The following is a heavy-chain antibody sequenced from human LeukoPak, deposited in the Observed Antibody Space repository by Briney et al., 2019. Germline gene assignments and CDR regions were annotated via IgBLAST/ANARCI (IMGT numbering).Heavy chain of an antibody. CDR2: ISWNSGSI. Sequence: GRSLLLSCSASGFTFDDYPMHWGRQAPGKGPGWVSGISWNSGSIGYADSVKGRFTISRDNAKNSLYLQMNSLRAEDTALYYCAKDVRSYYDSSGTSYMDVWGKGTTVTVSS. CDR3: AKDVRSYYDSSGTSYMDV. D-gene: IGHD3-22*01. J-gene: IGHJ6*03. V-gene: IGHV3-9*01. CDR1: GFTFDDYP.